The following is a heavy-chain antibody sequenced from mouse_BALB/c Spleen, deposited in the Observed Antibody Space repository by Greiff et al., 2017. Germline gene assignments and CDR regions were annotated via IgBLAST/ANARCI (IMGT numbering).Heavy chain of an antibody. CDR2: ISSGGST. CDR3: ARVFITTVVAPYYYAMDY. Sequence: EVMLVESGGGLVKPGGSLKLSCAASGFTFSSYAMSWVRQTPEKRLEWVASISSGGSTYYPDSVKGRFTISRDNARNILYQQMSSLRSEDTAMYYCARVFITTVVAPYYYAMDYWGQGTSVTVSS. D-gene: IGHD1-1*01. J-gene: IGHJ4*01. CDR1: GFTFSSYA. V-gene: IGHV5-6-5*01.